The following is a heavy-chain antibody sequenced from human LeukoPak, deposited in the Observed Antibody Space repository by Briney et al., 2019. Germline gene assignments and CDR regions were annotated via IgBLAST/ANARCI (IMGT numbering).Heavy chain of an antibody. CDR3: ASLTGTTDYYYYYMDV. Sequence: SETLSLTCAVYGGSFSGYDWSWLRQPPGKGLEWIGEINHSGSTNYNPSLKSRVTISVDTSKNQFSLKLTSVTAADTAVYYCASLTGTTDYYYYYMDVWGKGTTVTVSS. J-gene: IGHJ6*03. V-gene: IGHV4-34*01. CDR2: INHSGST. CDR1: GGSFSGYD. D-gene: IGHD1-20*01.